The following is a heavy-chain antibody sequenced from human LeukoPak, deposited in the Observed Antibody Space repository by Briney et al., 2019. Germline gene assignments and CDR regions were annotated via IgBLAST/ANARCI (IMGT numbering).Heavy chain of an antibody. J-gene: IGHJ4*02. V-gene: IGHV4-30-4*08. CDR2: IYYSGST. Sequence: SETLSLTCTVSGGSISSGDYYWSWIRQPPGKGLEWIGYIYYSGSTYYNPSLKSRVTISVDTSNNQFSLKLSSVTAADTAVYYCARVSGYCSDGVCRFDYWGQGTLVTVSS. D-gene: IGHD2-8*01. CDR1: GGSISSGDYY. CDR3: ARVSGYCSDGVCRFDY.